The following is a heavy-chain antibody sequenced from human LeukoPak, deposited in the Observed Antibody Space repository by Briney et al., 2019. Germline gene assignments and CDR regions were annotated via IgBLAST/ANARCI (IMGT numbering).Heavy chain of an antibody. CDR3: ARGEYYYDSSGYSSVDY. V-gene: IGHV1-58*02. D-gene: IGHD3-22*01. Sequence: GTSVKVSCKASGFTFTSSAMQWVRQARGQRLEWIGWIVVGSGNTNYAQKFQERVTITRDMSTSTAYMELSSLRSEDTAVYYCARGEYYYDSSGYSSVDYWGQGTLVTVSS. CDR2: IVVGSGNT. CDR1: GFTFTSSA. J-gene: IGHJ4*02.